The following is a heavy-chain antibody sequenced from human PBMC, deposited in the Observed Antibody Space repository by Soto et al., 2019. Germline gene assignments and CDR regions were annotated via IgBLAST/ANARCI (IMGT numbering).Heavy chain of an antibody. CDR1: GFTVSGQS. J-gene: IGHJ4*02. V-gene: IGHV3-23*01. CDR2: ISATEGIT. D-gene: IGHD5-18*01. CDR3: SRWSGYGDL. Sequence: EVQLLQSGGGLVQPGGSLRLSCAASGFTVSGQSMTWVRQAPGKGLEWISGISATEGITFYADSVRGRFTISRDKSKNTIYLQMSSLTVEDAATYYCSRWSGYGDLWARGTLVTVSA.